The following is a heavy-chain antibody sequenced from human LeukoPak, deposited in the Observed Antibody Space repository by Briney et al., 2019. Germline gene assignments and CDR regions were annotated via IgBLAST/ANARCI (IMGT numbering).Heavy chain of an antibody. J-gene: IGHJ4*02. V-gene: IGHV3-30*02. Sequence: PGGSLRLSCAASGFTFSSYGMHWVRQAPGKGLEWVAFIRYDGSNKYYADSVKGRFTISRDNSKNTLYLQMNSLRAEDTAVYYCAAPPRGTAAGADYWGQGTLVTVSS. D-gene: IGHD6-13*01. CDR2: IRYDGSNK. CDR3: AAPPRGTAAGADY. CDR1: GFTFSSYG.